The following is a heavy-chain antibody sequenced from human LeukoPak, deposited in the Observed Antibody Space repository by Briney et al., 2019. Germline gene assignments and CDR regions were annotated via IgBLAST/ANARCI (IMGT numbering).Heavy chain of an antibody. Sequence: GGSLRLSCAASGFTVSSNYMSWVRQAPGKGLEWVSVIYSGGSTYYADSVKGRFTISRDNSKNTLYLQMNSLRAEDTAVYYCARETVHYYDSSGPKGDYFDYWGQGTLVTVSS. CDR2: IYSGGST. J-gene: IGHJ4*02. V-gene: IGHV3-53*01. D-gene: IGHD3-22*01. CDR3: ARETVHYYDSSGPKGDYFDY. CDR1: GFTVSSNY.